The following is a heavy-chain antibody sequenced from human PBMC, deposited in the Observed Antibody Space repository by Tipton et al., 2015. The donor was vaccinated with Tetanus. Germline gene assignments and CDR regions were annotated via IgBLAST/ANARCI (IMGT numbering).Heavy chain of an antibody. CDR3: ARAHCTDGVCNFDF. Sequence: QLVQSGADVKKPGESLKISCKASGYSFTSHWIGWVRQMPGKGLEWMGIIYPGDSDTRYSPSFQGQVTISVDKSINTAYLQWSSLKASDTSMFYCARAHCTDGVCNFDFWGQGALVTVAS. CDR2: IYPGDSDT. CDR1: GYSFTSHW. J-gene: IGHJ4*02. D-gene: IGHD2-8*01. V-gene: IGHV5-51*01.